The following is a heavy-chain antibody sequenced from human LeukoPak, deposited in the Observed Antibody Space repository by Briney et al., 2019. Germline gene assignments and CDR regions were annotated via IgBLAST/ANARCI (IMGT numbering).Heavy chain of an antibody. CDR1: GFTFSSYA. CDR2: ISGSGGST. Sequence: PGGSLRLSCAASGFTFSSYAMSWVRQAPGKGLEWVSAISGSGGSTYYADSVRGRFTISRDNCKNTLYLQMNSLRAEDTAVYYCAKLPGSSGWHGFYYFDYWGQGTLVTVSS. V-gene: IGHV3-23*01. CDR3: AKLPGSSGWHGFYYFDY. D-gene: IGHD6-19*01. J-gene: IGHJ4*02.